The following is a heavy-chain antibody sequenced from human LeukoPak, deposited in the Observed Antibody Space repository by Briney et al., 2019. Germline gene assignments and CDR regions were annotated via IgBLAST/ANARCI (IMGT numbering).Heavy chain of an antibody. CDR1: GGSINNYY. V-gene: IGHV4-59*01. J-gene: IGHJ4*02. Sequence: KSSETLSLTCTVSGGSINNYYWRWIRQPPGKGLEWIGFIYYSGSTNYNPSLKSRLTISVDTSKNQFSLKLSSVTAADTAVYYCARYGSGSHHFDYWGQGTLVTVSS. CDR2: IYYSGST. D-gene: IGHD3-10*01. CDR3: ARYGSGSHHFDY.